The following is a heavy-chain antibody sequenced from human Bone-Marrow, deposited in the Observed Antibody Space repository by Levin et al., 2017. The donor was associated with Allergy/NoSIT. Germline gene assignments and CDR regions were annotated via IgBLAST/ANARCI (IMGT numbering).Heavy chain of an antibody. V-gene: IGHV3-74*01. CDR3: ARGSCDSSSSGGRRVVDY. CDR1: GFTFSSYW. CDR2: MKSDGSNI. Sequence: GESLKISCAASGFTFSSYWMHWVRQAPGKGLVWVSRMKSDGSNIVYADSVKGRFTISRDNAKNTLYLQLNSLRAEDTAVYYCARGSCDSSSSGGRRVVDYWGQGTLVTVSS. D-gene: IGHD6-6*01. J-gene: IGHJ4*02.